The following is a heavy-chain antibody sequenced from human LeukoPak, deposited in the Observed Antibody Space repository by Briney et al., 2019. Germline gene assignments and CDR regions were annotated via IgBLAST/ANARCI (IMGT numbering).Heavy chain of an antibody. V-gene: IGHV4-34*01. CDR1: GGSFSGYY. J-gene: IGHJ3*02. Sequence: SETLSLTCAVYGGSFSGYYWSWIRQPPGKGLEWIGEINHSGSTNYNPSLKSRVTISVDTSKNQFSLKLSSVTAADTAVYYCARGLGFGELIDIWGQGTMVTVSS. D-gene: IGHD3-10*01. CDR2: INHSGST. CDR3: ARGLGFGELIDI.